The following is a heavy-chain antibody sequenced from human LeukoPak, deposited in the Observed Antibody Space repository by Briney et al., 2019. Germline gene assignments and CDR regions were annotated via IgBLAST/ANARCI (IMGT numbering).Heavy chain of an antibody. D-gene: IGHD6-6*01. Sequence: SETLSLTCTVSGASISTSSYYWGWIRQPPGKGLEWIGSFYYTGSGSTYYNPSLKNRVTISVDTPRSQFSVKLSSVTAADTAVYYCARLSFQSSSSSWGQGTLVTASS. CDR3: ARLSFQSSSSS. CDR1: GASISTSSYY. J-gene: IGHJ4*02. V-gene: IGHV4-39*01. CDR2: FYYTGSGST.